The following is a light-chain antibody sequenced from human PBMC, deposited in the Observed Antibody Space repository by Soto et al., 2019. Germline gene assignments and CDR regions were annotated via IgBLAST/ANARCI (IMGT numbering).Light chain of an antibody. CDR2: DAS. J-gene: IGKJ1*01. V-gene: IGKV3-20*01. CDR3: QQCVTAPLT. Sequence: EIVLTQSPGTLSLSPGERATLSCRASQSLSKNYLAWYQHKPGQAPRLLIHDASNRATGIPDRLGGSGSGTDFTLTISSLEPEDSAVYYCQQCVTAPLTFGRGTKVEI. CDR1: QSLSKNY.